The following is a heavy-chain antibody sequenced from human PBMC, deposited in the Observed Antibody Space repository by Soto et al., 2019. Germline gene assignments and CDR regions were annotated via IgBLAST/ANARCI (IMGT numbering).Heavy chain of an antibody. V-gene: IGHV3-53*01. J-gene: IGHJ4*02. CDR2: IYSGGST. Sequence: PGGSLRLSCAASGFTVSSNYMSWVRQAPGKGPAWVSVIYSGGSTYYADSVKGRFTISRDNSKNTLYLQMNSLSAEDTAVYYCAIQPGTPEKTNDYWGQGTLVTVSS. CDR3: AIQPGTPEKTNDY. CDR1: GFTVSSNY. D-gene: IGHD1-1*01.